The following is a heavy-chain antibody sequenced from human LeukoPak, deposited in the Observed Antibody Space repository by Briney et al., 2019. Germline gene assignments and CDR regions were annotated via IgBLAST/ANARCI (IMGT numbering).Heavy chain of an antibody. Sequence: GGSLRLSCAASGFPFSSYGMHWVRQAPGKGLGWGGGISYDGSNKYYADSVKGRFTISRDNSKNTLYLQMNSLRAEDTAIYYCAKDYQGTVFGVITPGSHFDYWGQGSLVTVSS. CDR2: ISYDGSNK. J-gene: IGHJ4*02. CDR1: GFPFSSYG. V-gene: IGHV3-30*18. D-gene: IGHD3-3*01. CDR3: AKDYQGTVFGVITPGSHFDY.